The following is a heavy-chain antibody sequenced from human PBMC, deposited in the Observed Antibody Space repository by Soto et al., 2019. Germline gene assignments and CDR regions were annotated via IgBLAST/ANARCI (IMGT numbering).Heavy chain of an antibody. V-gene: IGHV6-1*01. Sequence: QVQLQQSGPGLVKPSQTLSLTCAISGDSVSSNSVAWNWIRQSPSRGLEWLGRTYYRSQWYNDCAISVKRRIXXTXDXXKNQFSLQLNPVTPEDTAVYYCARGRGEWNDVIDYWGQGTLVTVSS. CDR3: ARGRGEWNDVIDY. D-gene: IGHD1-1*01. J-gene: IGHJ4*02. CDR2: TYYRSQWYN. CDR1: GDSVSSNSVA.